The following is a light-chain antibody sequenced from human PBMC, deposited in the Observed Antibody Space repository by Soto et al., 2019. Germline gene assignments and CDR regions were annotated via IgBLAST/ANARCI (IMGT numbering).Light chain of an antibody. CDR1: QSVSAN. CDR3: QQYSHWPT. Sequence: VMTQSPATLSVSPGERATLSCRASQSVSANLAWYPQKPGQAPRLLIYGASTRATGIPARFSGSWSGTEFTLSISSLQSEDFALYYCQQYSHWPTFGQGTKVDIK. CDR2: GAS. V-gene: IGKV3-15*01. J-gene: IGKJ1*01.